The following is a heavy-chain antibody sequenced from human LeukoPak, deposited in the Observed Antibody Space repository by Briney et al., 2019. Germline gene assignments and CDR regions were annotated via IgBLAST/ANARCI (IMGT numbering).Heavy chain of an antibody. J-gene: IGHJ6*03. CDR3: ARVDRYFFYMDV. V-gene: IGHV1-69*05. Sequence: VASVKVSCKASGGTFSNYIITWVRQAPGQGLEWMGGIVPLFNTPNYAQKFQGRVMITTDESTHTSYVELRSLRSEDTAVYYCARVDRYFFYMDVWGKGTTVTVSS. CDR2: IVPLFNTP. CDR1: GGTFSNYI.